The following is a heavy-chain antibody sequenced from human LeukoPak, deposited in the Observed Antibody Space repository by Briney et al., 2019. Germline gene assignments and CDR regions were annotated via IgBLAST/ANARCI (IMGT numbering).Heavy chain of an antibody. Sequence: SETLSLTYTVSGGSISSSSYFWGWIRQPPGKGLEWIGNLYDSGSTHYNPSLRSRVTISADTSKNQFSLKLSSVTAADTAVYYCARHDRPGYSGYENAVDNWGQGNMVTVSS. CDR3: ARHDRPGYSGYENAVDN. V-gene: IGHV4-39*01. CDR1: GGSISSSSYF. CDR2: LYDSGST. J-gene: IGHJ3*02. D-gene: IGHD5-12*01.